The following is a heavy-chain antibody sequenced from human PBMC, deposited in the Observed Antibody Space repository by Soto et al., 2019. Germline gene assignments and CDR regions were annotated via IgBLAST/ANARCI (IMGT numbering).Heavy chain of an antibody. D-gene: IGHD3-3*01. CDR1: GGSISSGGYY. V-gene: IGHV4-31*03. CDR3: ASPRITIFGVVDDWYFDL. CDR2: IYYSGST. J-gene: IGHJ2*01. Sequence: KSSETLSLTCTVSGGSISSGGYYWSWIRQHPGKGLEWIGYIYYSGSTYYNPSLKSRVTISVDTSKNQFSLKLSSVTAADTAVYYCASPRITIFGVVDDWYFDLWGRGTLVTVSS.